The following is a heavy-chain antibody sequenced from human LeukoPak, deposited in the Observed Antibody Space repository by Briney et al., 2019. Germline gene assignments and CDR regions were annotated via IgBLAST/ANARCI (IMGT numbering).Heavy chain of an antibody. Sequence: GESLKISCKVSGYSFTTFWIGWVRQMPGKGLEWMAIIHPLDSDTLYSPSFQGQVTISAEESISTAYLQWSSLKASDTAMYYCAVRTYNMPTDEYIEHWGQGTLVTVSS. CDR1: GYSFTTFW. V-gene: IGHV5-51*01. CDR2: IHPLDSDT. CDR3: AVRTYNMPTDEYIEH. J-gene: IGHJ1*01. D-gene: IGHD5-24*01.